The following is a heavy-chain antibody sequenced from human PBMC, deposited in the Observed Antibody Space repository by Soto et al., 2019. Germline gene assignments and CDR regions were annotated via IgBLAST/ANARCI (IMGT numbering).Heavy chain of an antibody. CDR3: ARGGYFDWLLTNWFDP. D-gene: IGHD3-9*01. CDR1: GGSISSYY. J-gene: IGHJ5*02. V-gene: IGHV4-59*01. Sequence: SETLSLTCTVSGGSISSYYWSCIRRPPGKGLEWIGYIYYSGSTNYNPSLKSRVTISVDTSKNQFSLKLSSVTAADTAVYYCARGGYFDWLLTNWFDPWGQGTLVTVSS. CDR2: IYYSGST.